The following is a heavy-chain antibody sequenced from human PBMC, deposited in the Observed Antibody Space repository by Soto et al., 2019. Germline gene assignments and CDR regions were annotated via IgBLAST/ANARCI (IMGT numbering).Heavy chain of an antibody. D-gene: IGHD2-15*01. CDR3: AKSVAATGDAFDI. V-gene: IGHV1-46*03. CDR2: INPSGGST. Sequence: ASVKVSCKASGYTFTSYYMHWVRQAPGQGLEWMGIINPSGGSTSYAQKFQGRVTMTRDTSTSTVYMELSSLRSVDTAVYYCAKSVAATGDAFDIWGQGTMVTVSS. CDR1: GYTFTSYY. J-gene: IGHJ3*02.